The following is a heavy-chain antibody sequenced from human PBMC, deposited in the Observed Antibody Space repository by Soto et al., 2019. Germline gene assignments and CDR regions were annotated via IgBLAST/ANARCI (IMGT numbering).Heavy chain of an antibody. CDR2: INPNSGGT. J-gene: IGHJ4*02. CDR3: ARDPPSPPYYDYVWGSYRPGGDY. Sequence: ASVKVSCKASGYTFTGYYMHCVRQAPGQVLEWMGWINPNSGGTNYAQKFQGRVTMTRDTSISTAYMELSRLRSDDTAVYYCARDPPSPPYYDYVWGSYRPGGDYWGQGTLVTVSS. V-gene: IGHV1-2*02. CDR1: GYTFTGYY. D-gene: IGHD3-16*02.